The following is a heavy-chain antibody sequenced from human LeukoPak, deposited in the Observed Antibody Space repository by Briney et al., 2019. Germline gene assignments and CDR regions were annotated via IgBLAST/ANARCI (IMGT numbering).Heavy chain of an antibody. J-gene: IGHJ3*02. D-gene: IGHD4-17*01. CDR1: GGTFNSYV. CDR2: IIPILGIA. Sequence: ASVTVSCKASGGTFNSYVISWLRQAPGQGLEWMGRIIPILGIANYAQKFQGRVTITADKSTSTAYMELSSLRSEDTAVYYCEYGSGAFDIWGQGTMVTVSS. V-gene: IGHV1-69*04. CDR3: EYGSGAFDI.